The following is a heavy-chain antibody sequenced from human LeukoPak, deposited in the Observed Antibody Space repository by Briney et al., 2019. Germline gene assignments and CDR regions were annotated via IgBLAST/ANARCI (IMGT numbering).Heavy chain of an antibody. CDR2: ISAYNGNT. J-gene: IGHJ4*02. V-gene: IGHV1-18*04. CDR1: GYTFTGYY. CDR3: ARGLEAVPGDY. D-gene: IGHD1-1*01. Sequence: GASVKVSCKASGYTFTGYYMHWVRQAPGQGLEWMGWISAYNGNTNYAQKLQGRVTMTTDTSTSTAYMELRSLRSDDTAVYYCARGLEAVPGDYWGQGTLVTVSS.